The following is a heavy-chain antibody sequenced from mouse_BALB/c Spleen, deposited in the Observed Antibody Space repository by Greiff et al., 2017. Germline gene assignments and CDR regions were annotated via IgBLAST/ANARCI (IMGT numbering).Heavy chain of an antibody. CDR2: IYPGNSDT. D-gene: IGHD2-14*01. V-gene: IGHV1-5*01. CDR1: GYSFTSYW. Sequence: EVQLQQSGTVLARPGASVKMSCKASGYSFTSYWMHWVKQRPGQGLEWIGAIYPGNSDTSYNQKFKGKAKLTAVTSASTAYMELSSLTNEDSAVYYCTRDRYDAVYAMDYWGQGTSVTVSS. CDR3: TRDRYDAVYAMDY. J-gene: IGHJ4*01.